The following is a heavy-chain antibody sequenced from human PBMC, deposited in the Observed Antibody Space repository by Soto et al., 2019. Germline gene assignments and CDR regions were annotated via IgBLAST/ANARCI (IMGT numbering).Heavy chain of an antibody. CDR1: GFNFSSYW. J-gene: IGHJ4*02. Sequence: GGSLRLSCAAYGFNFSSYWMSWVRQAPGKGLEWVANIKQDGSEKYYVDSVKGRFTISRDNSKNSLYLQMNSLRAEDTAVYYCARERGFSSSWSYYFDYWGQGTLFTVSS. CDR3: ARERGFSSSWSYYFDY. D-gene: IGHD6-13*01. CDR2: IKQDGSEK. V-gene: IGHV3-7*01.